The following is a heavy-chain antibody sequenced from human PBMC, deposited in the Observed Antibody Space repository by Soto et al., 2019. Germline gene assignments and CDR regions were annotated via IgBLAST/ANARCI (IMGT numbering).Heavy chain of an antibody. CDR3: ASLLRYFDQRGDTDY. CDR1: GGSISSSSYY. Sequence: QSPTLSLTCTVSGGSISSSSYYWGWIRQPPGKGLEWIGSIYYSGSTYYNPSLKSRVTISVDTSKNQFSLKLSSVTAADTAVYYCASLLRYFDQRGDTDYWGQGTLVTVSS. V-gene: IGHV4-39*01. D-gene: IGHD3-9*01. CDR2: IYYSGST. J-gene: IGHJ4*02.